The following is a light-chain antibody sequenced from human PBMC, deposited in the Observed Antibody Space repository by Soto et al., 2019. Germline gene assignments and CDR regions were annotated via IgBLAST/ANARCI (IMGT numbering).Light chain of an antibody. J-gene: IGKJ1*01. CDR1: QSLQHSNGYNY. Sequence: DIVMTQSPLSLPVTPGEPASISCRSSQSLQHSNGYNYLDWYVQKPGQSPQILIYLASNRASGVPERFSGSESGTDFTLKISRVEAEDVCTYYCMQALQTPAFGQGTKVEIK. V-gene: IGKV2-28*01. CDR3: MQALQTPA. CDR2: LAS.